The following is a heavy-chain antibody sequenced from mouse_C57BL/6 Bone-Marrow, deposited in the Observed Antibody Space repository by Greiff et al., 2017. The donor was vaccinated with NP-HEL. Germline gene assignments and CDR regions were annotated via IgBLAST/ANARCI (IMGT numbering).Heavy chain of an antibody. J-gene: IGHJ3*01. V-gene: IGHV1-55*01. D-gene: IGHD2-4*01. CDR1: CYTFTSYW. CDR3: AIYDYGPFAY. CDR2: IYPGSGST. Sequence: QVQLKQPGAELVKPGASVKMSCKASCYTFTSYWITWVKQRPGQGLEWIGDIYPGSGSTNYNEKFKSKATLTVDTSSSTAYMQLSSLTSEDSAVYYCAIYDYGPFAYWGQGTLVTVSA.